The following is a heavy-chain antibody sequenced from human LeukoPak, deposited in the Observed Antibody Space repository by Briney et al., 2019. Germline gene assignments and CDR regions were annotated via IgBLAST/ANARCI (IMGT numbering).Heavy chain of an antibody. CDR1: GFTVSSNY. CDR2: IYSGGSS. V-gene: IGHV3-66*01. J-gene: IGHJ4*02. Sequence: GGSLRLSCAASGFTVSSNYMSWVRQAPGKGLEWVSVIYSGGSSYYADSVKGRFTISRDNSKNTVYLQMNSLRVEDTAVYYCARGMGGYGGYDYWGREPWSPSLQ. D-gene: IGHD5-12*01. CDR3: ARGMGGYGGYDY.